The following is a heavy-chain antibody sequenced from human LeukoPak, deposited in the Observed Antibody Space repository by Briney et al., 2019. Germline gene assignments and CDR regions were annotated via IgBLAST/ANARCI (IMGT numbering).Heavy chain of an antibody. CDR2: IYTSGST. Sequence: SQTLSLTCTVSGGSISSGSYYWSWIRQPAGKGLEWIGRIYTSGSTNYNPSLKSRVTISVDTSKNQFSLKLSSVTDADTAVYYCATQSATYYYYYMDVWGKGTTVTVSS. CDR1: GGSISSGSYY. J-gene: IGHJ6*03. V-gene: IGHV4-61*02. D-gene: IGHD2-15*01. CDR3: ATQSATYYYYYMDV.